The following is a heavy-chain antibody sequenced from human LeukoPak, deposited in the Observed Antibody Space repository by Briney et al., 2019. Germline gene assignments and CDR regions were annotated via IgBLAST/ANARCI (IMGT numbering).Heavy chain of an antibody. Sequence: GGSVRLSCAASGFTFTSYGMHWVRQAPGKGLEWVAVISYDGSNKYYADSVKGRFTISRDNSKNTLYLQMNSLRAEDTAVYYCAKLSSGGSPSFDYWGQGTLVTVSS. CDR1: GFTFTSYG. D-gene: IGHD1-26*01. CDR2: ISYDGSNK. J-gene: IGHJ4*02. CDR3: AKLSSGGSPSFDY. V-gene: IGHV3-30*18.